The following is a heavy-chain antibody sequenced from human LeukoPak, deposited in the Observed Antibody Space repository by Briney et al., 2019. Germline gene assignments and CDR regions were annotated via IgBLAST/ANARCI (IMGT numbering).Heavy chain of an antibody. Sequence: PSETLSLTCAVYGGSFSGYYWSRIRQPPGKGLEWIGEINHSGSTNYNPSLKSRVTISVDTSKNQFSLKLSSVTAADTAVYYCARGTTYYDFWSGYYPPGCYFDYWGQGTLVAVSS. J-gene: IGHJ4*02. CDR1: GGSFSGYY. D-gene: IGHD3-3*01. V-gene: IGHV4-34*01. CDR3: ARGTTYYDFWSGYYPPGCYFDY. CDR2: INHSGST.